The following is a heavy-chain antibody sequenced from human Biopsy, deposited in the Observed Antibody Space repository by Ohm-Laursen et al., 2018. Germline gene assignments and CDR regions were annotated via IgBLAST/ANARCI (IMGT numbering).Heavy chain of an antibody. V-gene: IGHV4-4*07. CDR3: ARRGSGGRSFDY. J-gene: IGHJ4*02. CDR1: GGYISHYY. Sequence: GSLSLSCTVSGGYISHYYWTWIRQPAGQGLEWIGRIYITGETDYNPSLKSRVTMSVDTSKNQFSLKLGSVTVADTAVFYCARRGSGGRSFDYWGQGSLVTVSS. CDR2: IYITGET. D-gene: IGHD2-15*01.